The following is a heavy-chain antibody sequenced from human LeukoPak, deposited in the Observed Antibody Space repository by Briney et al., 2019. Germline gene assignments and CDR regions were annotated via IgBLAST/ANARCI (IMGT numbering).Heavy chain of an antibody. D-gene: IGHD5-18*01. J-gene: IGHJ4*02. V-gene: IGHV3-48*01. CDR1: GFTFSSYS. CDR2: ISSSSSTI. CDR3: ARVAKKRGYSYGHEDY. Sequence: GGSLRLSCAASGFTFSSYSMNWVRQAPGKGLEWVSYISSSSSTIHYADSVKGRFTISRDNAKNSLYLQMNSLRAEDTAVYYCARVAKKRGYSYGHEDYWGQGTLVTVSS.